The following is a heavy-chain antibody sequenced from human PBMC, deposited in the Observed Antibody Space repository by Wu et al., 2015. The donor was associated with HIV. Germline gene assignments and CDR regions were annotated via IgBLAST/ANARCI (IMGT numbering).Heavy chain of an antibody. CDR1: GYTFTGYY. Sequence: QVQLVQSGAEVKKPGASVKVSCKASGYTFTGYYMHWVRQAPGQGLEWMGWINPNSGGTNYAQKFQGRVTMTWDTSKSTAYMEMSSLRSEDTAVYFXAREGRNVAATGSYWYFDLWGRGTWSLSP. CDR2: INPNSGGT. CDR3: AREGRNVAATGSYWYFDL. J-gene: IGHJ2*01. D-gene: IGHD6-13*01. V-gene: IGHV1-2*02.